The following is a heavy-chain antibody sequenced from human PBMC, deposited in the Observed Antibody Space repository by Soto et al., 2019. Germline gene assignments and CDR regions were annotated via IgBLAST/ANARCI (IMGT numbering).Heavy chain of an antibody. J-gene: IGHJ4*02. Sequence: GGSLRLSCAASGFSVRSSHMSWVRQAPGKGLEWVSIMYSGGDTYYADSVKGRFTISRDNSKKTLYLQMNSLGAEDTAVYYCVRVFDTYYFDLWGQGNMVTVSS. CDR1: GFSVRSSH. CDR2: MYSGGDT. V-gene: IGHV3-53*01. D-gene: IGHD3-9*01. CDR3: VRVFDTYYFDL.